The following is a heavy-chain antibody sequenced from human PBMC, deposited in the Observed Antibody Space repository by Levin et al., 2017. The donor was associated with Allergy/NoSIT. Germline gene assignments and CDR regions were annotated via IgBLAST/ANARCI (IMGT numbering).Heavy chain of an antibody. CDR2: ISYDGSNK. D-gene: IGHD4-11*01. J-gene: IGHJ4*02. V-gene: IGHV3-30*18. CDR3: AKDIGTSCYIANPRTVTTFNWGCEGQHKDQMDY. CDR1: GFTFSSYG. Sequence: GESLKISCAASGFTFSSYGMHWVRQAPGKGLEWVAVISYDGSNKYYADSVKGRFTISRDNSKNTLYLQMNSLRAEDTAVYYCAKDIGTSCYIANPRTVTTFNWGCEGQHKDQMDYWGQGTLVTVSS.